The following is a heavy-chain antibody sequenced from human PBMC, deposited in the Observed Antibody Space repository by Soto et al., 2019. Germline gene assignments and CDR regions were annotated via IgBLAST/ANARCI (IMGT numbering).Heavy chain of an antibody. CDR3: ARDGYDSSGYSSSLDY. D-gene: IGHD3-22*01. CDR1: GFTFSSYS. J-gene: IGHJ4*02. V-gene: IGHV3-48*01. CDR2: ISGSSTTI. Sequence: PGGSLRLSCAASGFTFSSYSMNWVRQAPGKGLEWVSYISGSSTTIYYADSVKGRFTISRDNARNSLYLQMNSLRAEDTAVYYCARDGYDSSGYSSSLDYWGQGTLVTVSS.